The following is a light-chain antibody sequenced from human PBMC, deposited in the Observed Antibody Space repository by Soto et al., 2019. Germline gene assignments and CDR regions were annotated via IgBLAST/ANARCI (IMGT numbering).Light chain of an antibody. CDR3: QQTHSPPPGT. Sequence: DIQMTQSPSSLSASVGDRVTITCRASQSISSYLNWYQLKPGKAPKLLIYAASSLQSGVPSRFSGSGSGTDFTLTISSLQPEDFATYYCQQTHSPPPGTFGQGTKVDIK. J-gene: IGKJ1*01. CDR1: QSISSY. CDR2: AAS. V-gene: IGKV1-39*01.